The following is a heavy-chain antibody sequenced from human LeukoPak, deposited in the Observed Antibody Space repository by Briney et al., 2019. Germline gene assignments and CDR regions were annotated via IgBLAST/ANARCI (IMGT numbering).Heavy chain of an antibody. J-gene: IGHJ4*02. D-gene: IGHD3-10*01. CDR1: GFTFSSYG. CDR3: ARASRGYGSGSYYNRPFDY. Sequence: PGGSLRLSCAASGFTFSSYGMHWVRQAPGKGLEWVAVIWYDGSNKYYADSVKGRFTISRDNSKNTLYLQMNSLRAEDTAVYYCARASRGYGSGSYYNRPFDYWGQGTLVTVSS. CDR2: IWYDGSNK. V-gene: IGHV3-33*01.